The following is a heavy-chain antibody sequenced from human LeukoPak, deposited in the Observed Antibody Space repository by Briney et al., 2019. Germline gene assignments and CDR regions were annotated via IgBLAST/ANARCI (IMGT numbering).Heavy chain of an antibody. J-gene: IGHJ4*02. D-gene: IGHD6-13*01. CDR1: GYSFTSYW. CDR3: ARQGGGYSSSWPTPFDY. V-gene: IGHV5-51*01. Sequence: GESLKISCKGSGYSFTSYWIGWVRPMPGKGLEWMGIIYPGDSDTRYSPSFQGQVTISADKSISTAYLQWSSLKASDTAMYYCARQGGGYSSSWPTPFDYWGQGTLVTVSS. CDR2: IYPGDSDT.